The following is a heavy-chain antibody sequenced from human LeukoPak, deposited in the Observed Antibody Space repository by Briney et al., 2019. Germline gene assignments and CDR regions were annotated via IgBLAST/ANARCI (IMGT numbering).Heavy chain of an antibody. Sequence: GASVTVSCKASGYTFTSYYMHWVRQAPGQGLEWMGTINPSGGSRSYAQKFQGRVTMTRDTSTSTVYMELSSLRSEDTAVYFCARDACSSTICQAGGNWFDPWGQGTLVIVS. CDR1: GYTFTSYY. V-gene: IGHV1-46*01. D-gene: IGHD2-2*01. CDR3: ARDACSSTICQAGGNWFDP. CDR2: INPSGGSR. J-gene: IGHJ5*02.